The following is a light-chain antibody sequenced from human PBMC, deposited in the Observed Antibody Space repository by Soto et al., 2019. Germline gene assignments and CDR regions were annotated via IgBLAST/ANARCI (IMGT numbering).Light chain of an antibody. Sequence: EIVLTQSPGTLSLSPGERVTLSCRASQSVSGSQLAWYQQKPGQAPRLLIYGASSRASAVPDRFSGIVSVTDFTFIISRLEPEDFGMFYWHQYGHFPHTFGQGTKLETK. V-gene: IGKV3-20*01. CDR3: HQYGHFPHT. CDR2: GAS. CDR1: QSVSGSQ. J-gene: IGKJ2*01.